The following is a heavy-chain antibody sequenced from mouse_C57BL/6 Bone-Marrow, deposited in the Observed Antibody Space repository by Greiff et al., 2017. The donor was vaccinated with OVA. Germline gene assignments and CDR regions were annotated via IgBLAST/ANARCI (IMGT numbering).Heavy chain of an antibody. CDR2: ISNGGGST. D-gene: IGHD2-3*01. CDR1: GFTFSDYY. CDR3: ASDGTLGYFDV. Sequence: EVKLMESGGGLVQPGGSLKLSCAASGFTFSDYYMYWVRQTPEKRLEWVAYISNGGGSTYYPDTVKGRFTISRDNAKNTLYLQMSRLKSEDTAMYYCASDGTLGYFDVWGTGTTVTVSS. V-gene: IGHV5-12*01. J-gene: IGHJ1*03.